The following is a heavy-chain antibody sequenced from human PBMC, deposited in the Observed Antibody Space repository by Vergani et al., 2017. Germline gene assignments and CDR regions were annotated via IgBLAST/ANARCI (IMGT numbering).Heavy chain of an antibody. D-gene: IGHD3-10*01. Sequence: QVQLVQSGAEVKKPGSSVKVSCKASGGTFSSYAISWVRQAPGQGLEWMGRNIPILGIANYAQKFQGRVTITADKSTSTAYMELSSLRPEDTGVYYCARDKGWYDGAGLIHYYYGMDVWGQGTTVTVSS. V-gene: IGHV1-69*04. CDR2: NIPILGIA. CDR1: GGTFSSYA. CDR3: ARDKGWYDGAGLIHYYYGMDV. J-gene: IGHJ6*02.